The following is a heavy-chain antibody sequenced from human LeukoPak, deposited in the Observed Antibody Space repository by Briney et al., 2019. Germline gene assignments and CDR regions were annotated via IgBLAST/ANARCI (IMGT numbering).Heavy chain of an antibody. D-gene: IGHD3-10*01. J-gene: IGHJ4*02. CDR2: IYYSGST. CDR3: ARGSDGSGRYYRGGIDY. Sequence: PSQTLSLTCTVSGGSISSGGYYWSWIRQHPGKGLEWIGYIYYSGSTYYNPSLKSRVTISVDTSKNQFSLKLSSVTAADTAVYYCARGSDGSGRYYRGGIDYWGQGTLVTVSS. V-gene: IGHV4-31*03. CDR1: GGSISSGGYY.